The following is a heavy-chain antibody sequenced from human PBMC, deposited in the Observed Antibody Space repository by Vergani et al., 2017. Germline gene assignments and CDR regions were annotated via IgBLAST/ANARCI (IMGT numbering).Heavy chain of an antibody. D-gene: IGHD4-11*01. CDR1: GYTFTSYG. Sequence: QVQLVQSGAEVKKPGASVKVSCKASGYTFTSYGISWVRQAPGQGLEWMGWISAYNGNTNYAQKLQGRVTMTTDTSTSTAYMELRSLRSEDTAVYYCARDYSNSLSPREIGMDVWGQGTTVTVSS. V-gene: IGHV1-18*01. CDR2: ISAYNGNT. J-gene: IGHJ6*02. CDR3: ARDYSNSLSPREIGMDV.